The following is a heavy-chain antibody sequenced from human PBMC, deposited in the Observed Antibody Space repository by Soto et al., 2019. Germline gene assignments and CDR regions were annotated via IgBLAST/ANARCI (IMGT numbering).Heavy chain of an antibody. V-gene: IGHV3-30*18. J-gene: IGHJ4*02. Sequence: GGSLRLSCAASGFTFSSYGMHWVRQAPDKGPEWVAVISYDGTVKYYADSVKGRFTTSRDNSKNTVYLQMNSLTPEDTAVYYCAKRFSTAGIIDHWGQGTLVTVSS. CDR3: AKRFSTAGIIDH. D-gene: IGHD6-13*01. CDR2: ISYDGTVK. CDR1: GFTFSSYG.